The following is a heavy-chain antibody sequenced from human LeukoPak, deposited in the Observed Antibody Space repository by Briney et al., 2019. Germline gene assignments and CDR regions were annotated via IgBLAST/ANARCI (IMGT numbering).Heavy chain of an antibody. V-gene: IGHV1-18*01. J-gene: IGHJ4*02. D-gene: IGHD3-10*01. Sequence: GASVKVSCKASGYTFTSCGISWVRQAPGQGLEWMGWISAYNGNTNYAQKLQGRVTMTTDTSTSTAYMELRSLRSDDTAVYYCARVGSGSYYKARPFDYWGQGTLVTVSS. CDR3: ARVGSGSYYKARPFDY. CDR1: GYTFTSCG. CDR2: ISAYNGNT.